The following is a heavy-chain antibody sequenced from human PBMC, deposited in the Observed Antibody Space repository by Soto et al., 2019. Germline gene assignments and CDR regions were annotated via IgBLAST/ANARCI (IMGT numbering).Heavy chain of an antibody. CDR3: ARNVTVLLGLHIGSDLGLDV. D-gene: IGHD4-4*01. V-gene: IGHV1-69*01. CDR2: NIPLFGTA. CDR1: GDTFSSDA. J-gene: IGHJ6*02. Sequence: QVQLVQSGAEVKKPGPSVKVSYRASGDTFSSDAINWVRQVPEQGLEWMGRNIPLFGTATYAQKFQGRVSMTADGSTNTAYMALSGLTSEDTTVDYCARNVTVLLGLHIGSDLGLDVWGQGTRVS.